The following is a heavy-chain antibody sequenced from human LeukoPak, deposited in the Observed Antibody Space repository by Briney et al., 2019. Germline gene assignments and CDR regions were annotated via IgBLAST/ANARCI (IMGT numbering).Heavy chain of an antibody. V-gene: IGHV3-30*18. D-gene: IGHD3-22*01. CDR2: ISYDGSNK. Sequence: GVSLRLSCAASGFTFSSYGMHWVRQAPGKGLEWVSVISYDGSNKYYADSVKGRFTISRDNSKNTLYLQMNSLRAEDTAVYYCAKDLDYYDSSGADYWGQGTLVTVSS. J-gene: IGHJ4*02. CDR1: GFTFSSYG. CDR3: AKDLDYYDSSGADY.